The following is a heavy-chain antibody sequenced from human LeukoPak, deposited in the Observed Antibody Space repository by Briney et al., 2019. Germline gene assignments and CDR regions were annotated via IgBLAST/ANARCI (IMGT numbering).Heavy chain of an antibody. CDR3: ARDRWELLNFDY. Sequence: GRSLRLSCAASGFTFSSYAMHWVRQAPGKGLEWVAVISYDGSNKYYADSVKGRSTISRDNSKNTLYLQMNSLRAEDTAVYYCARDRWELLNFDYWGQGTLVTVSS. CDR2: ISYDGSNK. CDR1: GFTFSSYA. V-gene: IGHV3-30*04. D-gene: IGHD1-26*01. J-gene: IGHJ4*02.